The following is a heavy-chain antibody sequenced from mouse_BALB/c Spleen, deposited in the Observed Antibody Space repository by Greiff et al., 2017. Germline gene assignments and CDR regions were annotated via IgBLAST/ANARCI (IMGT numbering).Heavy chain of an antibody. CDR1: GYTFTSYW. CDR2: IDPSDSYT. CDR3: ARSGGQGY. D-gene: IGHD3-3*01. V-gene: IGHV1-69*02. Sequence: QVHVKHPGAELVKPGASVKLSCKASGYTFTSYWMHWVKQRPGQGLEWIGEIDPSDSYTNYNQKFKGKATLTVDKSSSTAYMQLSSLTSEDSAVYYCARSGGQGYWGQGTTLTVSS. J-gene: IGHJ2*01.